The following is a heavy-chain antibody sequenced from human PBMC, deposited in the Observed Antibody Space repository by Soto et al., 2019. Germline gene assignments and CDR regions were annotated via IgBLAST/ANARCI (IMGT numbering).Heavy chain of an antibody. V-gene: IGHV1-2*02. D-gene: IGHD5-18*01. Sequence: GASVKVSCKASGYTFTGYYMHWVRQAPGQGLEWMGWINPNSGGTNYAQKFQGRVTMTRDTSISTAYMELSRLRSDDTAVYYCARSMRTXKQVDTAMVTNYYGMDVWGQGTTVTVSS. CDR3: ARSMRTXKQVDTAMVTNYYGMDV. CDR1: GYTFTGYY. CDR2: INPNSGGT. J-gene: IGHJ6*02.